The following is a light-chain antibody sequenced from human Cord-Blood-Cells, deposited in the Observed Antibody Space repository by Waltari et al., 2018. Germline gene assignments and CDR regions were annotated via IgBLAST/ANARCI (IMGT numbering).Light chain of an antibody. J-gene: IGLJ3*02. CDR2: EVS. CDR3: SSYTSSSTLV. Sequence: QSALTQPASVSGSPGQSITISCTGTSSDVGGYNYVSWYHQHPGKAPKLMINEVSNRPSGVSNRFAACKAGNTASLTTSGLQAEDEADYYCSSYTSSSTLVFGGGTKLTVL. V-gene: IGLV2-14*01. CDR1: SSDVGGYNY.